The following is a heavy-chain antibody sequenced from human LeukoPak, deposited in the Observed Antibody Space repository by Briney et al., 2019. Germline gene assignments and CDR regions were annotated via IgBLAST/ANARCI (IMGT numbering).Heavy chain of an antibody. J-gene: IGHJ6*02. V-gene: IGHV1-46*01. D-gene: IGHD6-19*01. CDR3: ARDQEGSSGWYAYYYYGMDV. CDR1: GYTFTSYY. Sequence: ASVKVSCKASGYTFTSYYMHWVRQAPGQGLEWMGIINPSGGSTSYAQKFQGRVTMTRDTSTSTVYMELSSLRSEDTAVYYCARDQEGSSGWYAYYYYGMDVWGQGTTVTVSS. CDR2: INPSGGST.